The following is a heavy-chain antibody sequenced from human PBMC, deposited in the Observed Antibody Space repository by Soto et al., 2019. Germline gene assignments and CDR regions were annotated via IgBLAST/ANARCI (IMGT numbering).Heavy chain of an antibody. V-gene: IGHV4-39*07. CDR1: GDSITSNSYF. CDR3: ARGSDWAFFAASGYYGMDV. J-gene: IGHJ6*02. Sequence: SETLSLTCTVSGDSITSNSYFWAWIRQPPGKGLEWIGSIYYSGTTYYNPSLKSRVTISVDRSKNQFSLKLSSVTAADTAVYYCARGSDWAFFAASGYYGMDVWGQGTTVTVSS. CDR2: IYYSGTT. D-gene: IGHD2-21*01.